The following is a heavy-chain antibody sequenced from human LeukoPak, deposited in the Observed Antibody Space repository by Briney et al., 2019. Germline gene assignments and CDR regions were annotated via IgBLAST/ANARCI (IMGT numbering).Heavy chain of an antibody. D-gene: IGHD1-1*01. CDR1: GGSISSGGYY. CDR2: IYYSGST. J-gene: IGHJ5*02. CDR3: TRVNEALNP. Sequence: SETLSLTCTVSGGSISSGGYYWSWIRQHAGKGLEWIGYIYYSGSTYYNPSLKSRVTMSVDTSKNQFSLKLSSVTAADTAVYYCTRVNEALNPWGQGTLVTVSS. V-gene: IGHV4-31*03.